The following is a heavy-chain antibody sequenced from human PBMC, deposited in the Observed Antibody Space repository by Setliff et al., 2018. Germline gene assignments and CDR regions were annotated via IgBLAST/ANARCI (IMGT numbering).Heavy chain of an antibody. CDR2: ISSSSSTI. D-gene: IGHD3-3*01. CDR1: GFTFSSYS. J-gene: IGHJ3*02. Sequence: GGSLRLSCAASGFTFSSYSMNWVRQAPGKGLEWVSYISSSSSTIYYADSVKGRFTISRDNAKNSLYLQMNSLRAEDTAVYYCAISTIFGVVSPTPDAFDIWGQGTMVTVS. V-gene: IGHV3-48*01. CDR3: AISTIFGVVSPTPDAFDI.